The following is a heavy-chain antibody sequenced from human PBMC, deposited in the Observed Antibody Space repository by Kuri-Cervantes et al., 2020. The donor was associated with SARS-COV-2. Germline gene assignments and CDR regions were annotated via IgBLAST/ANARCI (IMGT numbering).Heavy chain of an antibody. D-gene: IGHD3-16*02. V-gene: IGHV3-21*01. CDR3: ARDFAFGGVIMY. J-gene: IGHJ4*02. CDR1: GFTFSSYS. Sequence: GGSLRLSCAASGFTFSSYSMNWVRQAPGKGLEWVSSISSSSSYIYYADSVKGRFTISRDNAKNSLYLQMNSLRAEDTAVYYCARDFAFGGVIMYWGQGTLVTVSS. CDR2: ISSSSSYI.